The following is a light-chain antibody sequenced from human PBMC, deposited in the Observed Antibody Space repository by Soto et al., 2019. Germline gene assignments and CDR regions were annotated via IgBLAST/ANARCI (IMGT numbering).Light chain of an antibody. CDR2: YDD. CDR1: SSNIGNNA. V-gene: IGLV1-36*01. CDR3: AAWDDSLNVVV. Sequence: VLTQPPSVSEAPRQRVTISCSGSSSNIGNNAVNWYQQLPGKAPKLLIYYDDLLPSGVSDRFSGSKSGTSASLAISGLQSEDEADYYCAAWDDSLNVVVFGGGTKLTVL. J-gene: IGLJ2*01.